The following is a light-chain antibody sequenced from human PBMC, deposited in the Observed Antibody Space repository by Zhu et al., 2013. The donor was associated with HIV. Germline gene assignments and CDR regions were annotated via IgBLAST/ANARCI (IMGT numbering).Light chain of an antibody. Sequence: DIQMTQSPSSLSASVGDRVTITCRASQDIRNHLGWYQQKPGKAPRRLIYFASTLQSGVPSRFSGSGSGTDFTLTISSLQPEDFATYYCLQSNSYPRTFGQGTRLEIK. J-gene: IGKJ2*02. CDR1: QDIRNH. CDR2: FAS. CDR3: LQSNSYPRT. V-gene: IGKV1-17*01.